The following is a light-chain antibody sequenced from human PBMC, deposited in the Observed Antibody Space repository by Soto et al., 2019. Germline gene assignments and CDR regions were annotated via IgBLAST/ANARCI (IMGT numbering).Light chain of an antibody. J-gene: IGLJ1*01. CDR1: SSEIGGYNY. CDR3: SSYAGSNNFPCV. V-gene: IGLV2-8*01. CDR2: EVS. Sequence: QSVLTQPPSASGSPGQSVTISCTGTSSEIGGYNYVSWYQQHPGKAPKLMIYEVSKRPSGVPDRFSGSKSGNTASLTVSVLQAEDEADYYCSSYAGSNNFPCVFGTGTKVTVL.